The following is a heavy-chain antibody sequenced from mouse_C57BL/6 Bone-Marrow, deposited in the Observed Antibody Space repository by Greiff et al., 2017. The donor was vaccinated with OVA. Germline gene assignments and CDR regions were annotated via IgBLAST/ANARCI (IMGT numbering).Heavy chain of an antibody. CDR3: MRYSNYWYFEV. D-gene: IGHD2-5*01. CDR2: INSDGSAI. V-gene: IGHV11-2*01. CDR1: GFTFSGFW. Sequence: EVQLVETGGGLVQPGGSRGLSCEGSGFTFSGFWMSWVRQTPGKTLEWIGDINSDGSAINYAPSIKDRFTIFRDNDKSTLYLQMSNVRSEDTATYDCMRYSNYWYFEVWGTGTTVTVSA. J-gene: IGHJ1*03.